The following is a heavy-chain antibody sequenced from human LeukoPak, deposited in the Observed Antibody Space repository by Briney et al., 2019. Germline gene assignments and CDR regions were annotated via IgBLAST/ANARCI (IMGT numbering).Heavy chain of an antibody. D-gene: IGHD2-2*01. V-gene: IGHV1-18*01. CDR3: ARTHHIVVVPAALDAFDI. CDR1: GYTFTSYG. J-gene: IGHJ3*02. Sequence: ALVKVSCKASGYTFTSYGISWVRQAPGQGLEWMGWISAYNGNTNYAQKLQSRVTMTTDASTRTAYMELRSLRSDDTSVYYCARTHHIVVVPAALDAFDIWGQGTMVTVSS. CDR2: ISAYNGNT.